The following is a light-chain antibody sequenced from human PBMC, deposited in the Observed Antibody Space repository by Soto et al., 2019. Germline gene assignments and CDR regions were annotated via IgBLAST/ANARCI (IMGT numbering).Light chain of an antibody. CDR3: QQYSTYPYI. J-gene: IGKJ2*01. CDR1: QSISSW. V-gene: IGKV1-5*01. Sequence: QSPSTLSASVGDRVTITCRASQSISSWLAWYQQKPGKAPKLLIYDASSLESGVPSRFSGSGSGTEFTLTITSLQPDDFATYYCQQYSTYPYIFGQGTKVDIK. CDR2: DAS.